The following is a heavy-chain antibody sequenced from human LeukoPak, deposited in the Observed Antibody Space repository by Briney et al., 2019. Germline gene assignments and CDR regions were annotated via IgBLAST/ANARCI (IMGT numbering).Heavy chain of an antibody. J-gene: IGHJ4*02. D-gene: IGHD3-10*01. Sequence: GRSLRLSCAASGFTFSSYGMHWVRQAPGKGLEWVAVIWYDGSNKYYADSVKGRFTISGDNSKNTLYLQMNSLRAEDTAVYYCARDSGLWFYYFDYWGQGTLVTVSS. CDR1: GFTFSSYG. CDR2: IWYDGSNK. V-gene: IGHV3-33*01. CDR3: ARDSGLWFYYFDY.